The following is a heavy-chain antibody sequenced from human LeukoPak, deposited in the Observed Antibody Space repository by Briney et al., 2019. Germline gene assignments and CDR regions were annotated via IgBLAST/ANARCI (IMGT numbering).Heavy chain of an antibody. CDR1: GFTFSSYA. D-gene: IGHD1-26*01. CDR3: AKVVGATTRGYFDY. J-gene: IGHJ4*02. Sequence: GGSLRLSCAASGFTFSSYAMSWVRQAPGKGLEWVSTISGSGGSTYYADSVKGRFTISRDNSKNTLYLQMNSLRAEDTAVYYCAKVVGATTRGYFDYWGQGTLVTVSS. CDR2: ISGSGGST. V-gene: IGHV3-23*01.